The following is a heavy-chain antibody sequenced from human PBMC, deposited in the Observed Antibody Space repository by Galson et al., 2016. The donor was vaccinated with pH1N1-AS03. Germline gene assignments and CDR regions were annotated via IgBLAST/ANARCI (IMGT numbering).Heavy chain of an antibody. V-gene: IGHV3-43*02. Sequence: SLRLSCAASGFTFDDYAMHWVRQAPGKGLEWVSLISGDGSSTYYADSVKGRFTISRDNAKNYLFLQMNSLRDEDTAVYYCASDGPPQAISVAGSFDFWGQGTLVTVSS. J-gene: IGHJ4*02. CDR1: GFTFDDYA. CDR3: ASDGPPQAISVAGSFDF. D-gene: IGHD6-19*01. CDR2: ISGDGSST.